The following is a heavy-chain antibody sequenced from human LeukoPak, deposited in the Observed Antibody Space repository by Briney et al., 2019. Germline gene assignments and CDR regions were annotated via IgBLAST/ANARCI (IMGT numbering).Heavy chain of an antibody. J-gene: IGHJ5*02. V-gene: IGHV4-61*02. CDR3: ARGPLYGGNHNWFDP. CDR1: GGSISSGSYY. Sequence: SETLSLTCTVSGGSISSGSYYWSWIRQPAGKGLEWIGRIYTSGSTNYNPSLKSRVTISVDTSKNQFSLKLSSVTAADTAVYYCARGPLYGGNHNWFDPWGQGTLVTVSS. CDR2: IYTSGST. D-gene: IGHD4-23*01.